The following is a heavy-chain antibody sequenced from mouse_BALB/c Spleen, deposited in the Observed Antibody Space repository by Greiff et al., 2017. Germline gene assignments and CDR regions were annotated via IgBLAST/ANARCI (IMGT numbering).Heavy chain of an antibody. Sequence: QVQLKESGAELVRPGTSVKVSCKASGYAFTNYLIEWVKQRPGQGLEWIGVINPGSGGTNYNEKFKGKATLTADKSSSTAYMQLSSLTSDDSAVYFWARSSYYGSSSFAYWGQGTLVTVSA. D-gene: IGHD1-1*01. CDR1: GYAFTNYL. CDR2: INPGSGGT. J-gene: IGHJ3*01. V-gene: IGHV1-54*01. CDR3: ARSSYYGSSSFAY.